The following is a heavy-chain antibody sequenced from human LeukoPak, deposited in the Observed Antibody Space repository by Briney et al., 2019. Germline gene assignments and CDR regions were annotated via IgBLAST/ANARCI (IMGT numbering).Heavy chain of an antibody. J-gene: IGHJ5*01. CDR3: ARNSGWYGDS. CDR2: IDYSGGDT. CDR1: GFTFSTHW. V-gene: IGHV3-23*01. Sequence: GGSLRLSCAASGFTFSTHWMTWVRQAPGKGLEWVSSIDYSGGDTHYADSVKGRFTISRDNSKNTLYLQLSSLRGDDTAVYYCARNSGWYGDSWGQGTLVTVSS. D-gene: IGHD6-19*01.